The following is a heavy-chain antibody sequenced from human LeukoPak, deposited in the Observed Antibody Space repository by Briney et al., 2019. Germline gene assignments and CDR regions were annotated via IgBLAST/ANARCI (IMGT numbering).Heavy chain of an antibody. CDR1: GFTFSSYW. CDR3: ARGIYGDPVAFDY. J-gene: IGHJ4*02. V-gene: IGHV3-74*01. CDR2: IHSDEIRT. Sequence: GGSLRLSCAASGFTFSSYWMHWVRQAPGRGLVWVSRIHSDEIRTNYEDSVTGRFTISRDKVKNKVYLQMNSLRNEDTAVYYCARGIYGDPVAFDYWGQGTLVTVSS. D-gene: IGHD4/OR15-4a*01.